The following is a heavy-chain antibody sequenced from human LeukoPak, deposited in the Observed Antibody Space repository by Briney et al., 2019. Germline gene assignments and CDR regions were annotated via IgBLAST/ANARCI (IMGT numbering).Heavy chain of an antibody. CDR1: EFTFSSYW. CDR2: IKQDGSEK. V-gene: IGHV3-7*01. CDR3: ARDRTDYYDSSGYYYGY. J-gene: IGHJ4*02. Sequence: GGSLRLSCAASEFTFSSYWMSWVRQAPGKGLEWVANIKQDGSEKYYVDSVKGRFTISRDNAKNSLYLQMNSLRAEDTAVYYCARDRTDYYDSSGYYYGYWGQGTLVTVSS. D-gene: IGHD3-22*01.